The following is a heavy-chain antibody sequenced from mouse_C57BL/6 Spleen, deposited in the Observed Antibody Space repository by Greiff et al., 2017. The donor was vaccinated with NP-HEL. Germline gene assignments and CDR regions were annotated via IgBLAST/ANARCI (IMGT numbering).Heavy chain of an antibody. V-gene: IGHV1-15*01. CDR1: GYTFTDYE. J-gene: IGHJ2*01. D-gene: IGHD1-1*01. Sequence: VVRPGASVTLSCKASGYTFTDYEMHWVKQTPVHGLEWIGAIDPETGGTAYNQKFKGKAILTADKSSSTAYMELRSLTSEDSAVYYCTILRFDYWGQGTTLTVSS. CDR2: IDPETGGT. CDR3: TILRFDY.